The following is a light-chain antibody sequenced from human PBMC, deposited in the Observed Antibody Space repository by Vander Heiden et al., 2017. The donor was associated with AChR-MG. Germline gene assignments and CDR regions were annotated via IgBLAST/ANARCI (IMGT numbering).Light chain of an antibody. CDR3: QQDNNLHS. J-gene: IGKJ1*01. CDR2: GAS. V-gene: IGKV3-15*01. CDR1: QSVSSN. Sequence: EIVMTQSPATLSVSPGERATLSCRASQSVSSNLDWYQQKPGQAPRLLIYGASTRATGIPARFSGSGSGTEFTLTISSLQSEDFAVYYWQQDNNLHSFGQRTKVEIK.